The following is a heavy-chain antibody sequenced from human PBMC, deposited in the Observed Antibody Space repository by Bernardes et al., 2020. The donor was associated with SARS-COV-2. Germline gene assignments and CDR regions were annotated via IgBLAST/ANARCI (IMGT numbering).Heavy chain of an antibody. CDR3: ARGPGYCSSTSCKTGYYYYMDV. J-gene: IGHJ6*03. D-gene: IGHD2-2*01. Sequence: SETLSLTCAVYGGSFSGYYWSWIRQPPGKGLEWIGEINHSGSTNYNPSLKSRVTISVDTSKNQFSLKLSSVTAADTAVYYCARGPGYCSSTSCKTGYYYYMDVWGKGTTVTVSS. CDR1: GGSFSGYY. CDR2: INHSGST. V-gene: IGHV4-34*01.